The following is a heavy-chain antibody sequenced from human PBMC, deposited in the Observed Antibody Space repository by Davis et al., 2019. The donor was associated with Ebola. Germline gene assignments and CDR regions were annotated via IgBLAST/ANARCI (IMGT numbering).Heavy chain of an antibody. J-gene: IGHJ5*02. V-gene: IGHV1-69*04. Sequence: SVKVSCKASGGTFSSYAISWVRQAPGQGLEWMGRIIPFIGIGDYAPKFRGRVTITADKFTNTVYMELSSLKSDDTAVYYCARDPPHSWGQGTLVTVSS. CDR3: ARDPPHS. CDR1: GGTFSSYA. CDR2: IIPFIGIG.